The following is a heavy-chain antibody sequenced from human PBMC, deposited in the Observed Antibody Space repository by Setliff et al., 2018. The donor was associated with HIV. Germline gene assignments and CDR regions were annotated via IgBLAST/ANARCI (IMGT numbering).Heavy chain of an antibody. CDR1: GDSVISRSYY. Sequence: LSLTCTVSGDSVISRSYYWSWIRQPPGKGLEWIGYTYYSGSTNYNPSLKSRVTISVDTSKNHFSLKLNSGTAADTAVYYCAQLGMVDDFDYWGQGTLVTVSS. D-gene: IGHD1-1*01. CDR3: AQLGMVDDFDY. J-gene: IGHJ4*02. CDR2: TYYSGST. V-gene: IGHV4-61*03.